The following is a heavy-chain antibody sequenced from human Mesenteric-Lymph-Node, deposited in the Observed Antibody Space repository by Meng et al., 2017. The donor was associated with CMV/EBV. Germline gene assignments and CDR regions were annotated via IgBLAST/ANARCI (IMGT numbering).Heavy chain of an antibody. D-gene: IGHD3-10*01. V-gene: IGHV3-69-1*02. J-gene: IGHJ6*02. CDR3: ARDRVLYGYYYYYYGMDV. CDR2: ISSSSTI. Sequence: GESLKISCAASGFTFSDYYMNWVRQAPGKGLEWVSSISSSSTIYYADSVKGRFTISRDNAKNSLYLQMNSLRAEDTAVYYCARDRVLYGYYYYYYGMDVWGQGTTVTVSS. CDR1: GFTFSDYY.